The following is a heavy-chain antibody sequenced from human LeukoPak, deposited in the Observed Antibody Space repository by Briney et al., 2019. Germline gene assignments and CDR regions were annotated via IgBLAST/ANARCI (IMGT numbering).Heavy chain of an antibody. J-gene: IGHJ3*02. CDR3: ARVGDYYDSRGYSTDAFDI. CDR2: IRNRAKGYTT. CDR1: GFTFSDHY. V-gene: IGHV3-72*01. D-gene: IGHD3-22*01. Sequence: GGSLRLSCAASGFTFSDHYMDWVRQAPGKGLEWVGRIRNRAKGYTTQYAPSVKDRFTISRDDSRNSLYPQMNSLKTEDTAVYFCARVGDYYDSRGYSTDAFDIWGQGTMVTVSS.